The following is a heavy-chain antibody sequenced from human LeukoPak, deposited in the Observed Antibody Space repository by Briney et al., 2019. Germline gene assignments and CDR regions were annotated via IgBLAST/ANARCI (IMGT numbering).Heavy chain of an antibody. J-gene: IGHJ4*02. V-gene: IGHV4-59*01. CDR2: IYYSGST. CDR3: ARERYFDY. CDR1: GGYLSTYY. Sequence: SETLSLTCTVSGGYLSTYYWSWIRQSPGKGLEWIGSIYYSGSTNYNPSLKSRVTISVDTSKNQFSLKLSSVTAADTAVHYCARERYFDYWGQGTLVTVSA.